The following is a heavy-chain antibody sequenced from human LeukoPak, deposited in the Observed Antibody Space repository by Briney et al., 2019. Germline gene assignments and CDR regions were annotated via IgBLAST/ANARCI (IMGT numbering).Heavy chain of an antibody. CDR1: GGSISSYY. Sequence: SETLSLTCTVSGGSISSYYWGWIRQPPGKGLEWIGSIYYSGSTYYNPSLKSRVTISVDTSKNQFSLKLSSVTAADTAVYYCARLQHDSSGYYFGVPDEFDYWGQGTLVTVSS. CDR2: IYYSGST. CDR3: ARLQHDSSGYYFGVPDEFDY. D-gene: IGHD3-22*01. V-gene: IGHV4-39*01. J-gene: IGHJ4*02.